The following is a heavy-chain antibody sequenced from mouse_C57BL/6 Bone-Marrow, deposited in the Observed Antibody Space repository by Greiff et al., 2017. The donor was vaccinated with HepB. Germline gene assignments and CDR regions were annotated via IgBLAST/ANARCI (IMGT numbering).Heavy chain of an antibody. Sequence: VQLQQPGAELVRPGTSVKLSCKASGYTFTSYWMHWVKQRPGQGLEWIGVIDPSDSYTNYNQKFKGKATLTVDTSSSTAYMQLSSLTSEDSAVYYCARGEDYYGSSYVDYWGQGTTLTVSS. CDR1: GYTFTSYW. V-gene: IGHV1-59*01. CDR2: IDPSDSYT. CDR3: ARGEDYYGSSYVDY. D-gene: IGHD1-1*01. J-gene: IGHJ2*01.